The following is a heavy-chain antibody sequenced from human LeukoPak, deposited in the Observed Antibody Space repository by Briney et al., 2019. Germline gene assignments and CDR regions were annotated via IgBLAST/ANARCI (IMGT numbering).Heavy chain of an antibody. CDR2: IYYSGSP. Sequence: PSQTLSLTCTASGGSISRGGYYWSWIRQRPGKGLEWIGFIYYSGSPNYNPSLKSRGTISVDTSKNQFSLKPTSVTVADTAVYYCARGDPADFDYWRQGNLVTVSS. V-gene: IGHV4-31*03. CDR1: GGSISRGGYY. D-gene: IGHD5-24*01. J-gene: IGHJ4*02. CDR3: ARGDPADFDY.